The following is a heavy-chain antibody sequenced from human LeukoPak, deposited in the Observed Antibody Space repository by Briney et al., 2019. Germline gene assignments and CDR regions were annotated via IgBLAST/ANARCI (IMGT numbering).Heavy chain of an antibody. CDR1: GXSISSYY. CDR3: ASFWGFRYWYFDL. Sequence: PSETLSLTCTVSGXSISSYYWSWIRQPPGKGLEWIGYIYYSGSTNYNPSLKSRVTISVDTSKNQFSLKLSSVTAADTAVYYCASFWGFRYWYFDLWGRGTLVTVSS. CDR2: IYYSGST. J-gene: IGHJ2*01. V-gene: IGHV4-59*01. D-gene: IGHD7-27*01.